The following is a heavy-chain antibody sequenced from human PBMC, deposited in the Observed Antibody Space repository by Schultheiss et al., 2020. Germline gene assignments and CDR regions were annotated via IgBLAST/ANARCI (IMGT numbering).Heavy chain of an antibody. CDR1: GFTFSSYA. J-gene: IGHJ6*02. CDR2: IKSKTDGGTT. V-gene: IGHV3-15*01. Sequence: GGSLRLSCAASGFTFSSYAMSWVRQAPGKGLEWVGRIKSKTDGGTTDYAAPVKGRITILRDDSKNTLSLQMNSLKTEDTAVYYCTTSRGNYYYGMDVWGQGTTVTVS. CDR3: TTSRGNYYYGMDV.